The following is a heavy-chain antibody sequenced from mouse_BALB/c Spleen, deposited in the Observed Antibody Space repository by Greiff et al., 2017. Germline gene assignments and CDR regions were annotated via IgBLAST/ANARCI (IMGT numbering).Heavy chain of an antibody. CDR3: ARTNYYGSSLYYFDY. Sequence: VQLQQSGPGLVKPSQSLSLTCTVTGYSITSDYAWNWIRQFPGNKLEWMGYISYSGSTSYNPSLKSRISITRDTSKNQFFLQLNSVTTEDTATYYCARTNYYGSSLYYFDYWGQGTTLTVSS. D-gene: IGHD1-1*01. CDR2: ISYSGST. J-gene: IGHJ2*01. V-gene: IGHV3-2*02. CDR1: GYSITSDYA.